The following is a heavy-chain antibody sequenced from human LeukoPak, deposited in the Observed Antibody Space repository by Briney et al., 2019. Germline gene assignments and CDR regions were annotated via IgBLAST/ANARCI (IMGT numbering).Heavy chain of an antibody. Sequence: ASVKVSLEPSVYTFTVNYMDWGRQAPGQGLEWMGWINPNSGGTNYAQKFQGRVTITRDTSISTAYMELSRLRSDDTAVYYCATGPRSGSYSYYYYMDVWGKATTVTVSS. D-gene: IGHD1-26*01. V-gene: IGHV1-2*02. CDR2: INPNSGGT. CDR3: ATGPRSGSYSYYYYMDV. J-gene: IGHJ6*03. CDR1: VYTFTVNY.